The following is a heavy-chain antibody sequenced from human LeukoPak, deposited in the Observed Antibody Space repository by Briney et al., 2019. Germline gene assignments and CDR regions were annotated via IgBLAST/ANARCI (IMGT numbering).Heavy chain of an antibody. CDR1: GYTFTSYD. D-gene: IGHD3-3*01. V-gene: IGHV1-8*01. CDR3: ARGFLGSYGMDV. CDR2: MNPNSGNT. J-gene: IGHJ6*02. Sequence: GASVKVSFKASGYTFTSYDINWVRQATGQGLEWMGWMNPNSGNTGYAQKFQGRVTMTRNASISTAYMELSSLRSEDTAVYYCARGFLGSYGMDVWGQGTTVTVSS.